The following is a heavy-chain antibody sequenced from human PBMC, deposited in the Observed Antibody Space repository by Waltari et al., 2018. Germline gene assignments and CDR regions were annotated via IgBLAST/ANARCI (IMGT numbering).Heavy chain of an antibody. V-gene: IGHV3-33*01. CDR1: GLTFNNCG. CDR3: ATTSGTNWHLNY. Sequence: QVQVVESGGGVVQPGRSLRLSCGVSGLTFNNCGMHWVRQAPGKGLEWVAIIWFDGVGKYYADSVKGRFTISRDNSKNSLYLQMNSLRAEDTAVYYCATTSGTNWHLNYWGQGTLVTVSS. D-gene: IGHD1-1*01. J-gene: IGHJ4*02. CDR2: IWFDGVGK.